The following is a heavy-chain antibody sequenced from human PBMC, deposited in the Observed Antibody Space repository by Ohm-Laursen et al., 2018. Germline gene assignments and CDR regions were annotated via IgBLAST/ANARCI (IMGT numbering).Heavy chain of an antibody. J-gene: IGHJ4*02. V-gene: IGHV4-34*11. Sequence: SDTLSLTCTVYGGSFSGYYWSWIRQSPEKGLEWIGYISYSGTSEHNPSLKGRVTMSVDTSKNQFTLSLNSVTAADTAIYYCVRDRRDGFNYVEYWGQGTLVTVSS. D-gene: IGHD5-24*01. CDR3: VRDRRDGFNYVEY. CDR1: GGSFSGYY. CDR2: ISYSGTS.